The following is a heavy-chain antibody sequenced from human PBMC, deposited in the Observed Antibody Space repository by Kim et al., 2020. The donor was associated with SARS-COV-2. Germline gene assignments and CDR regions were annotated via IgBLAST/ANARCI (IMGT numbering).Heavy chain of an antibody. J-gene: IGHJ4*02. D-gene: IGHD2-21*01. Sequence: YYVDSVKGRFTISRDNAKNSLYLQMNSLRAEDTAVYYCARDGQYSYYFDYWGQGTLVTVSS. CDR3: ARDGQYSYYFDY. V-gene: IGHV3-7*01.